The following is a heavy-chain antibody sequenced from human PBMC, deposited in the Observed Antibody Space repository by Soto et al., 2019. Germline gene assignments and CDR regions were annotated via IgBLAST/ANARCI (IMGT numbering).Heavy chain of an antibody. V-gene: IGHV3-23*01. CDR1: GFTFTSYS. CDR3: AKDLRAGSGYDFDY. J-gene: IGHJ4*02. D-gene: IGHD5-12*01. CDR2: VNPGGYST. Sequence: EVQLLQSGGGLVQPGGSLRLSCAASGFTFTSYSMTWVRQTPGKGLEWVAAVNPGGYSTYYADFVKGRFTISRDNSNKTLYLQMNSLRAEDTAVYYCAKDLRAGSGYDFDYRDQGTLVTVSS.